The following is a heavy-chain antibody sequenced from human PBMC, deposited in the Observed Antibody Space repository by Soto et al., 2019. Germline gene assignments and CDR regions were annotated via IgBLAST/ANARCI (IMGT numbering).Heavy chain of an antibody. J-gene: IGHJ5*02. CDR3: AHSPPWQQLGWAVGWFDP. V-gene: IGHV2-5*02. D-gene: IGHD6-13*01. CDR1: GFSLSTSGVG. Sequence: QITLKESGPTLVKPTQTLTLTCTFSGFSLSTSGVGVGWIRQPPGKALEWLALIYWDDDKRYSPSLKSRLTIAEDTPKNQAVLKMTNMDPVDTATYYCAHSPPWQQLGWAVGWFDPWGQGTLVTVSS. CDR2: IYWDDDK.